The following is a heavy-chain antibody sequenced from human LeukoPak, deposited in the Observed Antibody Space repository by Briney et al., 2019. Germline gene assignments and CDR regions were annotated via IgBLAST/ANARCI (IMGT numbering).Heavy chain of an antibody. J-gene: IGHJ4*02. CDR2: IYSGGTT. CDR3: ARVDTVMAYHFDL. CDR1: GFTVSSNY. Sequence: GGSPRLSCAASGFTVSSNYMSWVRQEPRERLEWGSTIYSGGTTYYADPALGRVTISRQNSRNTMYLQMNSLRAEDTAVYYCARVDTVMAYHFDLWGQGTLVTVSS. V-gene: IGHV3-53*04. D-gene: IGHD5-18*01.